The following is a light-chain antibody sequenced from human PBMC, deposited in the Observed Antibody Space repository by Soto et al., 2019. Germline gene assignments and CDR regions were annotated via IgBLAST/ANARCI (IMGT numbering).Light chain of an antibody. V-gene: IGKV3-20*01. CDR2: HAS. CDR3: QQYGSSPQT. CDR1: QGVASRY. J-gene: IGKJ1*01. Sequence: EIVLTQSPGTLSLSPGERATLSCRASQGVASRYLAWYQQKPGQAPRLLIYHASSRAIGIPDRFSGSGSGTDFTLTITRLEPEDFAVYYCQQYGSSPQTLGQGTKVEVK.